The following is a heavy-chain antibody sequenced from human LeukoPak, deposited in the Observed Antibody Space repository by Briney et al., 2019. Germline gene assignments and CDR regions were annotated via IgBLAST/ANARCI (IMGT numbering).Heavy chain of an antibody. CDR1: GLSISSGRF. J-gene: IGHJ4*02. CDR3: ARLWSTSCRGGSCPHQPNS. Sequence: SEALSLTCSVSGLSISSGRFWVWIRQPPGKGLEWLATVYESGTPFYNPSLKSRLTISVDSPRNQFSLRLTSVTAADTAFYYCARLWSTSCRGGSCPHQPNSWGQGTLVTVSS. CDR2: VYESGTP. D-gene: IGHD2-15*01. V-gene: IGHV4-38-2*02.